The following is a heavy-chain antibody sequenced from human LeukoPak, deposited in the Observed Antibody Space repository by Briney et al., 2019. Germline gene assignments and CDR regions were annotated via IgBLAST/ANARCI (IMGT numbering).Heavy chain of an antibody. CDR2: IYTSGST. V-gene: IGHV4-4*07. J-gene: IGHJ6*02. CDR3: ARGFLPASYGMDV. D-gene: IGHD3-10*01. Sequence: PSETLSLTCTVSGGSITSYYWSWIRQPAGKGLEWIGRIYTSGSTNYSPSLKSRVTMSLDTSKNQFSLKLSSVTAADTAVYYCARGFLPASYGMDVWGQGTTVTVS. CDR1: GGSITSYY.